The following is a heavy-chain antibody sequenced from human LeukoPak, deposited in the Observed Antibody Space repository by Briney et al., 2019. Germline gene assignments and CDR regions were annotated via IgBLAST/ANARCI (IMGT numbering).Heavy chain of an antibody. J-gene: IGHJ3*02. CDR2: ISAYNGNT. D-gene: IGHD2-2*01. CDR3: ARGGIVVVPAAKGAEDAFDI. Sequence: ASVKVSCKASGYTFTSYGISWVRQAPGQGLEWMGWISAYNGNTSYAQKLQGRVTMTTDTSTSTAYMELRSLRSDDTAVYYCARGGIVVVPAAKGAEDAFDIWGQGTMVTVSS. CDR1: GYTFTSYG. V-gene: IGHV1-18*01.